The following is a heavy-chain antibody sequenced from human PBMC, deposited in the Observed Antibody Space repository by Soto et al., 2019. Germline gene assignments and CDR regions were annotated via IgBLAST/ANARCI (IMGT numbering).Heavy chain of an antibody. Sequence: EVQVLESGGGLVQPGGSLRLSCAASGFTFSSYAMSWVRQSPGQGLEWVSAISGSGSNPYYADSVKGRFTISRDNSKNTLYLQINSLRAEDTALYYCAKTASMTIRDGFDQWGQGTLVTVSS. J-gene: IGHJ4*02. CDR3: AKTASMTIRDGFDQ. CDR1: GFTFSSYA. D-gene: IGHD4-17*01. CDR2: ISGSGSNP. V-gene: IGHV3-23*01.